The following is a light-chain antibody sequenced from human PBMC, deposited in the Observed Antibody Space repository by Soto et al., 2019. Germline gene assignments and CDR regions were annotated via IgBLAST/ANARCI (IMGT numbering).Light chain of an antibody. V-gene: IGLV2-8*01. J-gene: IGLJ1*01. CDR2: DVT. Sequence: QSVLTQPASVSGSPGQSITISCTGTSSDVGVYDFVSCYQQHPGKAPKLMIYDVTKRPSGVPDRFSGSKSGNTASLTVSGLQAEDEADYFCCSKSYAGSNDFYVFGTGTKVTVL. CDR3: CSKSYAGSNDFYV. CDR1: SSDVGVYDF.